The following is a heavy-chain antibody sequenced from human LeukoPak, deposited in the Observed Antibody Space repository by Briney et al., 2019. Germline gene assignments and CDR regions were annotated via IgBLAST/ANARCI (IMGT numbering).Heavy chain of an antibody. CDR2: ISGSGGST. J-gene: IGHJ4*02. CDR3: AKDYKYYFDY. D-gene: IGHD3-10*01. V-gene: IGHV3-23*01. CDR1: GGTFSSYA. Sequence: GASVKVSCKASGGTFSSYAISWVRQAPGKGLEWVSAISGSGGSTYYADSVKGRFTISRDNSKNTLYLQMNSLRAEDTAVYYCAKDYKYYFDYWGQGTLVTVSS.